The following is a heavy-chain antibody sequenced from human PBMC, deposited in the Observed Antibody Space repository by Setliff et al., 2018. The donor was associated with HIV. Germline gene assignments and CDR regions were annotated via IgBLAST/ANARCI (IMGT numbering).Heavy chain of an antibody. CDR1: GYTFTSYG. V-gene: IGHV1-18*01. Sequence: ASVKVSCKASGYTFTSYGISWVRQAPGQGLEWMGWISAYNGNTNYAQKFQGRVTMTTDTSASTAYMELRSLRSDDTAVYYCARDKTYYDFLTGSYNSGYFDYWGQGTLVTVS. J-gene: IGHJ4*02. CDR2: ISAYNGNT. D-gene: IGHD3-9*01. CDR3: ARDKTYYDFLTGSYNSGYFDY.